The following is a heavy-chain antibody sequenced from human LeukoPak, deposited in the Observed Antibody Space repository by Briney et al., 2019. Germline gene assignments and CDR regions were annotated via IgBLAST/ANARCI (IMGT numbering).Heavy chain of an antibody. CDR2: LSGSGGST. D-gene: IGHD3-22*01. V-gene: IGHV3-23*01. CDR3: ARRDTSGYFALDY. CDR1: GFTFSGYP. J-gene: IGHJ4*02. Sequence: PGGSLRLSCGASGFTFSGYPMGWVRQAPGKGLQWVSTLSGSGGSTYYADSVKGRFTISRDNSKNTLYLQMNSLRAEDTAVYYCARRDTSGYFALDYWGQGTLVTVSA.